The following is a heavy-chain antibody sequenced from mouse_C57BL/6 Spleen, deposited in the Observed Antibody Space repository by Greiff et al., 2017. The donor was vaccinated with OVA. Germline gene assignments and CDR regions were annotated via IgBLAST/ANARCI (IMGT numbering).Heavy chain of an antibody. CDR3: TRELYYYGSRPYYAMDY. CDR1: GFTFSSYA. D-gene: IGHD1-1*01. CDR2: ISSGGDYI. V-gene: IGHV5-9-1*02. Sequence: EVQLVESGEGLVKPGGSLKLSCAASGFTFSSYAMSWVRQTPEKRLEWVAYISSGGDYIYYADTVKGRFTISRDNARNTLYLQMSSLKSEDTAMYYCTRELYYYGSRPYYAMDYWGQGTSVTVSS. J-gene: IGHJ4*01.